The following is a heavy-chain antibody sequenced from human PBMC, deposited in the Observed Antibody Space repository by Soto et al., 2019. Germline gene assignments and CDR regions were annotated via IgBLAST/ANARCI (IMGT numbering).Heavy chain of an antibody. Sequence: SGPTLVNPTQTLTLTCNFSDFSLTTRGVGVGWIRQPPGKALEWVALIYWNDDQRYNPSLKSRLTVTKDTSKNHVVLTMTNVDPLDTATYYFTHSFPSYGHVFWGPGTLVSVSS. CDR3: THSFPSYGHVF. CDR2: IYWNDDQ. D-gene: IGHD3-10*01. CDR1: DFSLTTRGVG. J-gene: IGHJ4*02. V-gene: IGHV2-5*01.